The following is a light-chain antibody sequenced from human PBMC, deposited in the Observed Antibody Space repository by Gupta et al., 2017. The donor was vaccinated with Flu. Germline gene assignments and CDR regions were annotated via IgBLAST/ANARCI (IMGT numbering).Light chain of an antibody. V-gene: IGKV1-27*01. CDR3: QKDNSVPHT. CDR2: AAS. CDR1: QGISNY. Sequence: DIQMTQSPSSLSASVGDRVTITCRASQGISNYLAWYQQKPGKVPMLLIHAASTLQSGVPSRFSGGGSGTDFTLTINSLQPEDVATYYCQKDNSVPHTFGQGTKVEIK. J-gene: IGKJ1*01.